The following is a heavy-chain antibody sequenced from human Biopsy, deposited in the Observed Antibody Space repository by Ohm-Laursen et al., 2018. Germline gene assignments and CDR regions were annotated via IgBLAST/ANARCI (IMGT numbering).Heavy chain of an antibody. CDR2: INPHSGTT. J-gene: IGHJ1*01. Sequence: ASVKVSCKASGYTFTGQYLHWVRQVPGQGLEWMGWINPHSGTTKFAQDFQGRVTMTRDTSITTAYMELRRLRSDDTAVYYCAKGQDLRGGAEYFQHWGQGTLVTVSS. CDR3: AKGQDLRGGAEYFQH. CDR1: GYTFTGQY. V-gene: IGHV1-2*02. D-gene: IGHD2-15*01.